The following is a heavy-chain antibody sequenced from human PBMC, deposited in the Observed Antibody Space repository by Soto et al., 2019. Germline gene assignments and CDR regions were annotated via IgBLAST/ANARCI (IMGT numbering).Heavy chain of an antibody. CDR1: GYSFTSYW. CDR2: IYPGDSDT. CDR3: ARLTSITGTGYYYYYYMDV. V-gene: IGHV5-51*01. D-gene: IGHD1-7*01. J-gene: IGHJ6*03. Sequence: LGESLKISCKGSGYSFTSYWIGWVRQMPGKGLEWMGIIYPGDSDTRYSPSFQGQVTISADKSISTAYLQWSSLKASDTAMYYCARLTSITGTGYYYYYYMDVWGKGTTVTVSS.